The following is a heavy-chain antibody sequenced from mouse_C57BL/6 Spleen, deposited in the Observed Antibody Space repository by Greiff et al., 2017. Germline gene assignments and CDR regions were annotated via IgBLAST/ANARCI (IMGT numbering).Heavy chain of an antibody. CDR1: GFNIKDDY. V-gene: IGHV14-4*01. CDR3: TTSITTVVATRGAMDY. Sequence: EVHLVESGAELVRPGASVKLSCTASGFNIKDDYMHWVKQRPEQGLEWIGWIDPENGDTEYASKFQGKATITADTSSNTAYLQLSSLTSEDTAVYYCTTSITTVVATRGAMDYWGQGTSVTVSS. CDR2: IDPENGDT. D-gene: IGHD1-1*01. J-gene: IGHJ4*01.